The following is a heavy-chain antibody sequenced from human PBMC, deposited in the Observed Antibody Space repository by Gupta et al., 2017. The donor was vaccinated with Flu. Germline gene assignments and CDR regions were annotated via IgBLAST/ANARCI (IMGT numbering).Heavy chain of an antibody. J-gene: IGHJ4*02. CDR1: GFTFNTYV. Sequence: EVQLLESGGGLVQPGGSLRLSCSASGFTFNTYVISWVRQAPGKGREWVSGISGSGDTYYADSVKGRFTISRDNSKNTLFLQMNSLRADDTAIYFCAKDVGFRYFDHWGQGTLVTVSS. CDR3: AKDVGFRYFDH. V-gene: IGHV3-23*01. D-gene: IGHD3-16*02. CDR2: ISGSGDT.